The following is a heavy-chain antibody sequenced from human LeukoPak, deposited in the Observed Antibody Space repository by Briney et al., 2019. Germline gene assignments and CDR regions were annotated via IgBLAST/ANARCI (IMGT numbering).Heavy chain of an antibody. J-gene: IGHJ4*02. CDR1: GYRFSAYW. CDR3: ARVAGYSSSRGPLGY. Sequence: PGESLKISCKGSGYRFSAYWIGWVRQMPGKGLEWMGIIYPGDSDTRYSPSFQGQVTISADKSISTAYLQWSSLKASDTAMYYCARVAGYSSSRGPLGYWGQGTLVTVSS. CDR2: IYPGDSDT. V-gene: IGHV5-51*01. D-gene: IGHD6-13*01.